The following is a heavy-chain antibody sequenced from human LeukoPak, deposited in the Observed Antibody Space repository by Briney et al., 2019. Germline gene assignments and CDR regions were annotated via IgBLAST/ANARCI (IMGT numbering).Heavy chain of an antibody. J-gene: IGHJ4*02. V-gene: IGHV1-69*06. CDR2: IIPIFGTA. CDR1: GGTFSSYA. Sequence: VASVKVSCKASGGTFSSYAISWVRQAPGQGLEWMGGIIPIFGTANYAQKFQGRVTITADKSTSTAYMELSSLRSEDTAVYYCAWVKYSSPPGDYWGQGTLVTVSS. D-gene: IGHD6-6*01. CDR3: AWVKYSSPPGDY.